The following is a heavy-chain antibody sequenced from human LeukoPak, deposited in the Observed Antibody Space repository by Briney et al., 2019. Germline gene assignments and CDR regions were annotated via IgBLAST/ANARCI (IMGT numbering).Heavy chain of an antibody. Sequence: SETLSLPCAVYGGSLSGYSWSWIRQPPGKGLEWIGEINHSGSTNYNPSLKSRVTISVDTAKNQFSLKLSSVTAADTAVYYCARSNWFDPWGQGTLVTVSS. CDR1: GGSLSGYS. J-gene: IGHJ5*02. CDR2: INHSGST. V-gene: IGHV4-34*01. CDR3: ARSNWFDP.